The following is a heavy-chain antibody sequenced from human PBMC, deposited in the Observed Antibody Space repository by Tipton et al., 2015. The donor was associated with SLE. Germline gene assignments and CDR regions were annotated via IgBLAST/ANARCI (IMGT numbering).Heavy chain of an antibody. Sequence: LRLSCTVSGGSISSYYWSWIRQPPGKGLEWIGRMFAGGSTDYNPSLKSRVTISVDTSKNQFSLRLSSVTAADTAVYYCARELDTFDIWGQGTMVTVSS. J-gene: IGHJ3*02. CDR1: GGSISSYY. V-gene: IGHV4-4*08. CDR2: MFAGGST. CDR3: ARELDTFDI.